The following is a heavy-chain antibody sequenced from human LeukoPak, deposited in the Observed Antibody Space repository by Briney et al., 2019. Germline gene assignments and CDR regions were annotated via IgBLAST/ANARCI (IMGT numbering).Heavy chain of an antibody. CDR2: ISSNGATT. Sequence: PGGSLRLSCAASGFTFSSYAMSWVRQAPGKGLEFVSHISSNGATTYYADSVKGRFTISRDNSKNTLYLQMSSLRADDTAVYYCVKDRSIAAPNNVFFDSWGQGALVTVSS. CDR3: VKDRSIAAPNNVFFDS. J-gene: IGHJ4*02. D-gene: IGHD6-6*01. CDR1: GFTFSSYA. V-gene: IGHV3-64D*06.